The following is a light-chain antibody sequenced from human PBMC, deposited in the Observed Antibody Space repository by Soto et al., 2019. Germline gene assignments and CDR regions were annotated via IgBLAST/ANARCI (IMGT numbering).Light chain of an antibody. Sequence: DIQMTQSPSTLSASVGDRVSISCRASQSVSVWVAWYQQKPGKAPKLLIYAASTLQSGVPSRFSGSGSGTEFTLTISSLQPEDFATYYCQQYDKYAWTFGQGTKVDIK. V-gene: IGKV1-5*01. CDR3: QQYDKYAWT. J-gene: IGKJ1*01. CDR1: QSVSVW. CDR2: AAS.